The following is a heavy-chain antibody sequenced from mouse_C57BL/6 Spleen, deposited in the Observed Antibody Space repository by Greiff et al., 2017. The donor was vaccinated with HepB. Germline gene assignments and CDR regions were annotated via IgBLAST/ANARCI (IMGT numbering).Heavy chain of an antibody. Sequence: EVQLVESGPELVKPGASVKISCKASGYSFTDYNMNWVKQSNGKSLEWIGVINPNYGTTSYNQKFKGKATLTVDQSSSTAYMQLNSLTSDDSAVYYCARERTTVVAKAMDYWGQGTSVTVSS. CDR3: ARERTTVVAKAMDY. J-gene: IGHJ4*01. V-gene: IGHV1-39*01. CDR2: INPNYGTT. CDR1: GYSFTDYN. D-gene: IGHD1-1*01.